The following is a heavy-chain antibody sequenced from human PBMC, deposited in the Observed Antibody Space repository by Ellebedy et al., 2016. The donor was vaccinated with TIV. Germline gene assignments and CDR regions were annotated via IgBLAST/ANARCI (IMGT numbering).Heavy chain of an antibody. V-gene: IGHV1-69*04. J-gene: IGHJ4*02. Sequence: ASVKVSCKASGGIFSSYAINWVRQAPGQGLEWMGRIIPILGIANYAQKFQGRVTITADKSTSTAYMELSSLRSEDTAVYYCARGVTMVRGPFDYWGQGTLVTVSS. CDR2: IIPILGIA. D-gene: IGHD3-10*01. CDR3: ARGVTMVRGPFDY. CDR1: GGIFSSYA.